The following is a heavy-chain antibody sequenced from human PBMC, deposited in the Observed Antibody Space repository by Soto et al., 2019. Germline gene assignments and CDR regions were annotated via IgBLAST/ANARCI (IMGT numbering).Heavy chain of an antibody. V-gene: IGHV1-46*01. J-gene: IGHJ4*02. D-gene: IGHD6-13*01. Sequence: QVHLVQSGAEVKKPGASVKVSCKASGYTFTSYYMHWVRQAPGQGLEWMGIINPSGGSTSYAQKCKGRVTMTRDTSTSSVYMEISSLSSEDTAVYYCARGDSSSLYSPWVPDGMSDYWGQGTLVTVSS. CDR2: INPSGGST. CDR3: ARGDSSSLYSPWVPDGMSDY. CDR1: GYTFTSYY.